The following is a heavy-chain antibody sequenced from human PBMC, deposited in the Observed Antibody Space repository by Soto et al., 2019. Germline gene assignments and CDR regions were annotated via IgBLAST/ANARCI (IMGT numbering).Heavy chain of an antibody. D-gene: IGHD6-13*01. V-gene: IGHV1-18*01. J-gene: IGHJ5*02. CDR1: GYTFTSYG. Sequence: ASVKVSCKASGYTFTSYGISWVRQAPGQGLEWMGWISAYNGNTNYAQKLQGRVTMTTDTSASTAYMELSSLRSEDTAVYYCARVGIAAAVNNWFDPWGQGTLVTVSS. CDR3: ARVGIAAAVNNWFDP. CDR2: ISAYNGNT.